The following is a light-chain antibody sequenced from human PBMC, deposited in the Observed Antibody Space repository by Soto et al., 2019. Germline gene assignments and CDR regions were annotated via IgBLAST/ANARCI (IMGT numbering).Light chain of an antibody. CDR1: SRHSSYI. CDR2: LEGSGSY. V-gene: IGLV4-60*02. Sequence: VLTQSSSASASLGSSVKLTCTLSSRHSSYIIAWHQQQPGKAPRYLMKLEGSGSYNKGSGVPDRFSGSSSGADRYLTISNLQFEDEADYYCETWDSKGVFGGGTKLTVL. CDR3: ETWDSKGV. J-gene: IGLJ3*02.